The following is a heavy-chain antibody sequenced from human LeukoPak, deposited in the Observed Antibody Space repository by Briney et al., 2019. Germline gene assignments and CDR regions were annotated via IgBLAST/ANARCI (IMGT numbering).Heavy chain of an antibody. CDR1: GFTFSSYG. D-gene: IGHD3-22*01. CDR2: IRYDGSNK. CDR3: AKDLVWGYDSNTRGAFDI. V-gene: IGHV3-30*02. Sequence: PGGSLRLSCAASGFTFSSYGMHWVRQAPGKGLEWVAFIRYDGSNKYYADSVKGRFTISRDNSKNTLYLQMNSLRAEDTAVYYCAKDLVWGYDSNTRGAFDIWGQGTMVTVSS. J-gene: IGHJ3*02.